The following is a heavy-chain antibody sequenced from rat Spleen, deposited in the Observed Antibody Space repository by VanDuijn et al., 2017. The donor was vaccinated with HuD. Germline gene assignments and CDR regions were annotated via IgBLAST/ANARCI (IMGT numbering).Heavy chain of an antibody. CDR1: GFTLSNYG. V-gene: IGHV5-19*01. CDR3: ATAGSRISRFAY. CDR2: ISPSGGIT. J-gene: IGHJ3*01. Sequence: EVQLVESGGGLVQPGRSLKLSCAASGFTLSNYGMHWIRQAPTKGLEWVASISPSGGITDYRDSVKGRFAISRGTAKSTLYLQMDRLGSEDTATYYCATAGSRISRFAYWGQGTLVTVSS. D-gene: IGHD2-7*01.